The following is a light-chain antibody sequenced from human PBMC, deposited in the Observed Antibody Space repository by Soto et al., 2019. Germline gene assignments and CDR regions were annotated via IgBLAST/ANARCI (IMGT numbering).Light chain of an antibody. CDR2: DAS. Sequence: IQLTQSPSSLSASVGDRVTITCRASQSIGSNLAWYQQKPGKAPYLLIYDASGLQSGVPSRFSGRGSGTQFTLTISSLQPADFATYYCQQYNSFVSFGGGTKVDIK. J-gene: IGKJ4*01. V-gene: IGKV1-5*01. CDR3: QQYNSFVS. CDR1: QSIGSN.